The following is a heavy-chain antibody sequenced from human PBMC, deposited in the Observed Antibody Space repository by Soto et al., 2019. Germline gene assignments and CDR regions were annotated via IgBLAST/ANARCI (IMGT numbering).Heavy chain of an antibody. D-gene: IGHD6-19*01. CDR3: ADGGGSSGPGGWFDP. CDR1: GGTFSSYA. V-gene: IGHV1-69*01. Sequence: QVQLVQSGAEVKKPGSSVKVSCKASGGTFSSYAISWVRQAPGQGLEWMGGIIPIFGTANYAQKFQGRVTITAAESPSTADMELRSVRSEGTAVYYCADGGGSSGPGGWFDPWGQGTLVTVSS. CDR2: IIPIFGTA. J-gene: IGHJ5*02.